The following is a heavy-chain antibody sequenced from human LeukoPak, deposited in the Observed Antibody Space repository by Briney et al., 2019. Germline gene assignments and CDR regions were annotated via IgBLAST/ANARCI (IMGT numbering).Heavy chain of an antibody. D-gene: IGHD6-19*01. J-gene: IGHJ5*02. V-gene: IGHV4-39*01. CDR2: LYYSGST. CDR3: ARLGYSSGWYLNWFDP. CDR1: GGSISSSSYY. Sequence: SETLSLTCTVSGGSISSSSYYWGWIRQPPGKGLEWIGSLYYSGSTYYNPSLKSRVTISVDTSKNQFSLKLSSVTAADTAVYYCARLGYSSGWYLNWFDPRGQGELVTVSS.